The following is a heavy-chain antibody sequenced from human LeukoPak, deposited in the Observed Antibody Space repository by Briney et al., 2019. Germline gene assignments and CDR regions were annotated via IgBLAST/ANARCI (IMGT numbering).Heavy chain of an antibody. CDR1: GLTFGDYA. V-gene: IGHV3-49*03. CDR3: TRDFGDCGGGSCYSIGY. J-gene: IGHJ4*02. CDR2: IRSKAYGGTT. Sequence: PGGSLRLSCTASGLTFGDYAMSWFRQAPGKGPEWVGFIRSKAYGGTTEYAASVKGRFTISRDDSKSIAYLQMNSLKTEDTAVYYCTRDFGDCGGGSCYSIGYWGQGTLVTVSS. D-gene: IGHD2-15*01.